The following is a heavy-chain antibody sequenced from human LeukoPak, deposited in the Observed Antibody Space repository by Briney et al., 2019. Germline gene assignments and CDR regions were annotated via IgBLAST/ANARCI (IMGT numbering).Heavy chain of an antibody. CDR1: GFTFSSYG. CDR3: ARAPASGWYSHFDY. CDR2: IWYDGSNK. Sequence: PGGSLRLSCAASGFTFSSYGMHWVRQAPGKGLEWAAVIWYDGSNKYYADSVKGRFTISRDNSKNTLYLQMNSLRAEDTAVYYCARAPASGWYSHFDYWGQGTLVTVSS. V-gene: IGHV3-33*01. D-gene: IGHD6-19*01. J-gene: IGHJ4*02.